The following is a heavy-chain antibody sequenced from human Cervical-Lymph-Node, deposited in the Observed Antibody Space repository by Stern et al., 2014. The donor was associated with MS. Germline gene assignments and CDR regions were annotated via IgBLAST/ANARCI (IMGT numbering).Heavy chain of an antibody. Sequence: VQLVESGGGLAQPGRSLRLSCAVSGFTFDDYAMHWVRQAPGRGLEWVSGISSNGGSLGYADSVKGRFTISRDNARNSLHLQMNSLRVEDTALYYCAKDQSRITIFGVVITGSYGMDVWGQGTTVTVSS. V-gene: IGHV3-9*01. CDR1: GFTFDDYA. CDR3: AKDQSRITIFGVVITGSYGMDV. J-gene: IGHJ6*02. CDR2: ISSNGGSL. D-gene: IGHD3-3*01.